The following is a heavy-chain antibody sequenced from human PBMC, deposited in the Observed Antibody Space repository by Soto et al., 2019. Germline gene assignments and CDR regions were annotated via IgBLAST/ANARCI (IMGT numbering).Heavy chain of an antibody. CDR1: GFTFSSYR. Sequence: LRRSCAASGFTFSSYRVNWVRQAPGQGLEWVSSISSSSSYIYYADSVKGRFTISRDNAKNSLYLQMNSLRAEDTAVYYCARDSYDDSSGPRFGGQGTLVTVSS. CDR3: ARDSYDDSSGPRF. CDR2: ISSSSSYI. J-gene: IGHJ4*02. V-gene: IGHV3-21*01. D-gene: IGHD3-22*01.